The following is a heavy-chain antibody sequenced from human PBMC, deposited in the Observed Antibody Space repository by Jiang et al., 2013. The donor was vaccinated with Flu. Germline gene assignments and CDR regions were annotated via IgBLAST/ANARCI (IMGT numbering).Heavy chain of an antibody. CDR2: IFYSGAT. CDR1: GGSFSGYY. D-gene: IGHD3-10*01. CDR3: AREESIRVRELMAVDV. Sequence: LLKPSETLSLSCAVSGGSFSGYYWSWIRQNPGKGLEWIGYIFYSGATSYNPSLQSRVTISVDTSKNQFSLTLGAVTAADTAVYYCAREESIRVRELMAVDVVGPRDHGH. V-gene: IGHV4-31*11. J-gene: IGHJ6*02.